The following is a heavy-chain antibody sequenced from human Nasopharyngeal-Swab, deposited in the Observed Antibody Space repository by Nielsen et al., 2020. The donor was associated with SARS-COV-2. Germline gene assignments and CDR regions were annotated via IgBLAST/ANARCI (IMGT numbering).Heavy chain of an antibody. J-gene: IGHJ6*02. CDR2: INPNSGNT. Sequence: ASLKVSCKASGYTFTSYSINWVRQATAQGLEWMGWINPNSGNTCYAQKFQGRVTMTRNTSISTAYMELSSLRSEDTAVYYCARSARYYDYVWGSYGQSGMDVWGQGTTVTVSS. V-gene: IGHV1-8*01. CDR3: ARSARYYDYVWGSYGQSGMDV. CDR1: GYTFTSYS. D-gene: IGHD3-16*01.